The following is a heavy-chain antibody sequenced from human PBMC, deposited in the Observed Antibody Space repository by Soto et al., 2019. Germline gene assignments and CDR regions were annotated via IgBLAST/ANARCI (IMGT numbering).Heavy chain of an antibody. J-gene: IGHJ5*02. V-gene: IGHV1-3*01. CDR3: ARVSEGNWFDP. CDR2: INAGNGNT. CDR1: LYTFTSYA. Sequence: XSVKVSFKASLYTFTSYAMHWVRQAPGQRLEWMGWINAGNGNTKYSQKFQGRVTITRDTSASTAYMELSSLRSEDTAVYYCARVSEGNWFDPWGQGTLVTVYS.